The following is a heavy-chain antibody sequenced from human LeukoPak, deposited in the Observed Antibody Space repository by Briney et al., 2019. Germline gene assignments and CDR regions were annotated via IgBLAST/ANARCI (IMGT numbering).Heavy chain of an antibody. J-gene: IGHJ5*02. D-gene: IGHD6-6*01. CDR2: ISTRGNT. V-gene: IGHV4-4*09. CDR3: ARQLNIAARRWFDP. CDR1: GDSISTYY. Sequence: SETLSLTCTVSGDSISTYYWNWIRRSPGKGLEWIGYISTRGNTNYNPSLKSRVTISVDTSKNQFSLRLSSVTAAGTAVYFCARQLNIAARRWFDPWGQGTLVTVSS.